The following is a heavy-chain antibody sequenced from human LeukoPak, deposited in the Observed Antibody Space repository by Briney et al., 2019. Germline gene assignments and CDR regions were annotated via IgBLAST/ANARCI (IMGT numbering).Heavy chain of an antibody. CDR1: GGSISSYY. Sequence: SETLSLTCTVSGGSISSYYWSWIRQPPGKGLEWIGYIYYSGSTNYNPSLKSRVTISVDTSKNQFSLKLSSVTAADTAVYYCATQREDYVWGSYRPWGAFDIWGQGTMVTVSS. J-gene: IGHJ3*02. D-gene: IGHD3-16*02. CDR2: IYYSGST. V-gene: IGHV4-59*01. CDR3: ATQREDYVWGSYRPWGAFDI.